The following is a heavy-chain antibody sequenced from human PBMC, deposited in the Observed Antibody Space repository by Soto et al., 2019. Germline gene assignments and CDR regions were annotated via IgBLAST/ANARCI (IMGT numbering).Heavy chain of an antibody. CDR3: ATSTYYYDSSGYSPSFDY. V-gene: IGHV4-31*03. Sequence: QVQLQESGPGLVKPSQTLSLTCTVSGGSISSGGYYWSWIRQHPGKGLEWIGYIYYSGSTYYNPSLKGRFNISVDTSKNQFSLKLSSVTAADTAVYYCATSTYYYDSSGYSPSFDYWGQGTLVTVSS. D-gene: IGHD3-22*01. J-gene: IGHJ4*02. CDR1: GGSISSGGYY. CDR2: IYYSGST.